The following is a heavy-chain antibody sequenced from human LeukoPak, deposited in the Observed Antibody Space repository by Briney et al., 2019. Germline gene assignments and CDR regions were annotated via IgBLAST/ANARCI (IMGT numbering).Heavy chain of an antibody. CDR1: GGSFSGYY. J-gene: IGHJ4*02. D-gene: IGHD5-12*01. Sequence: PSGTLSLTCAVYGGSFSGYYWSWIRQPPGKGLEWIGEINHSGSTNYNPSLKSRVTISVDTSKNQFSLKLSSVTAADTAVYYCARDHSGYDYSGGDYWGQGTLVTVSS. CDR2: INHSGST. CDR3: ARDHSGYDYSGGDY. V-gene: IGHV4-34*01.